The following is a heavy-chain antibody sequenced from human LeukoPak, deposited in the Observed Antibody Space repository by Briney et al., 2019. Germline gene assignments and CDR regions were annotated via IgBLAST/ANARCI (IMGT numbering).Heavy chain of an antibody. Sequence: PGESLRLSCTASGFTFSNFWMGWVRQAPGKGLEWVSGISGSGDNTYYADSVKGRFTISRDNSKNTLYVQVNSLGTEDTAAYYCAKGSYYDSSGSFYFDYWGQGTLVTVSS. V-gene: IGHV3-23*01. J-gene: IGHJ4*02. CDR3: AKGSYYDSSGSFYFDY. CDR2: ISGSGDNT. CDR1: GFTFSNFW. D-gene: IGHD3-22*01.